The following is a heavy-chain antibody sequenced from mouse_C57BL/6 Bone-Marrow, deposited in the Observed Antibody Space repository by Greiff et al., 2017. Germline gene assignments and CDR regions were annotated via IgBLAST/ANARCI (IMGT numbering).Heavy chain of an antibody. CDR2: IYPRDGST. CDR1: GYTFTDHT. J-gene: IGHJ3*01. V-gene: IGHV1-78*01. D-gene: IGHD2-1*01. Sequence: VQLQQSDAELVKPGASVKISCKVSGYTFTDHTIHSMKQRPEQGLEWIGYIYPRDGSTKYNEKFKGKATLTADKSSSTAYMQLNSLTSEDSAVYFCALYGNSVPWFAYWGQGTLVTVSA. CDR3: ALYGNSVPWFAY.